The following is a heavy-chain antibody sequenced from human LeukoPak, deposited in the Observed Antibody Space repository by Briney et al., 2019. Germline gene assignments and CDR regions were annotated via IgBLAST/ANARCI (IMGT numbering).Heavy chain of an antibody. Sequence: GGSLRLSCAASGFTFSDHYMSWIRQAPGKGLEWLPYIGSGGSIKHYADSVKGRFTISRDNAKNSLYLQMNSLGAEDTAVYYCARGAGPLFDPWGQGTLVTVSS. J-gene: IGHJ5*02. V-gene: IGHV3-11*01. CDR1: GFTFSDHY. CDR2: IGSGGSIK. CDR3: ARGAGPLFDP.